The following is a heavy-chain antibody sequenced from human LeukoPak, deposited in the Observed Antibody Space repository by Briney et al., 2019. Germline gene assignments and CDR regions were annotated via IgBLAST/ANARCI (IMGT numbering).Heavy chain of an antibody. CDR2: IYYSGST. CDR1: GGSISSYY. CDR3: ARGAGPGYSSSWSQIFDY. V-gene: IGHV4-30-4*08. D-gene: IGHD6-13*01. J-gene: IGHJ4*02. Sequence: PSETLSLTCTVSGGSISSYYWSWIRQPPGKGLEWIGYIYYSGSTYYNPSLKSRVTISVDTSKNQFSLKLSSVTAADTAVYYCARGAGPGYSSSWSQIFDYWGQGTLVTVSS.